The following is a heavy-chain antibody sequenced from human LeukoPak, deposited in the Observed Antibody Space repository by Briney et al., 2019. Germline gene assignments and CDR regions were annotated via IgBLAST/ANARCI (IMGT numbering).Heavy chain of an antibody. CDR3: ARGTSSSWYSNYYYYGMDV. CDR1: GGSISSGGYY. Sequence: SQTLSLTCTVSGGSISSGGYYWSWIRQHPGKGLEWIGYIYYSGSTYYNPSLKSRVTISVDTSKNQFSLKLSSVTAAGTAVYYCARGTSSSWYSNYYYYGMDVWGQGTTVTVSS. J-gene: IGHJ6*02. CDR2: IYYSGST. D-gene: IGHD6-13*01. V-gene: IGHV4-31*03.